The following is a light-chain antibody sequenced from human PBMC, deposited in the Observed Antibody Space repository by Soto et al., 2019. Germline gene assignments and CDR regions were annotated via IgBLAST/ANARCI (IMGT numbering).Light chain of an antibody. CDR3: QQYGSSPIT. J-gene: IGKJ5*01. V-gene: IGKV3-20*01. CDR1: QSVNRND. CDR2: GAF. Sequence: DIVLTQSPGTLSLSPGERATLSCRASQSVNRNDLAWYQQKPGQAPRLLIYGAFSRATGIPDRISGGGSGTDFTLTISRLEPEDSAVYYCQQYGSSPITFGQGTRLEIK.